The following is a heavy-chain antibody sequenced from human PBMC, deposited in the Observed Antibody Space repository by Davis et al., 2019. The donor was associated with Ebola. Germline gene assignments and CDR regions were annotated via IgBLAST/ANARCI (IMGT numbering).Heavy chain of an antibody. CDR2: ISGSGGST. J-gene: IGHJ4*02. Sequence: GESLKISCAASGFTFSSYAMSWVRQAPGKGLEWVSAISGSGGSTYYADSVKGRFTISRDNSKNTLYLQMNSLRAEDTAVYYCAKGRGYCSSTSCQHFDYWGQGTLVTVSS. CDR3: AKGRGYCSSTSCQHFDY. CDR1: GFTFSSYA. D-gene: IGHD2-2*01. V-gene: IGHV3-23*01.